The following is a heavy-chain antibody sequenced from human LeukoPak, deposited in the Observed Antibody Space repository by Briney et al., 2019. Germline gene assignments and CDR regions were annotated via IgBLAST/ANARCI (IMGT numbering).Heavy chain of an antibody. Sequence: GGSLRLSCAASGFTFSSYAMSWVRQAPGKGLEWVSAISGSGGSTYCADSVKGRFTISRDNSKNTLYLQMNSLRAEDTAVYYCAKDQDIVVVPAAIGLVDAFDIWGQGTMVTVSS. CDR3: AKDQDIVVVPAAIGLVDAFDI. D-gene: IGHD2-2*02. CDR1: GFTFSSYA. J-gene: IGHJ3*02. V-gene: IGHV3-23*01. CDR2: ISGSGGST.